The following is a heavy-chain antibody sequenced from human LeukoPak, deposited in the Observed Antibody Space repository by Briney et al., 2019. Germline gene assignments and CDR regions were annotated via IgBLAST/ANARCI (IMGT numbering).Heavy chain of an antibody. CDR2: INPNSGGT. J-gene: IGHJ4*02. D-gene: IGHD2-2*01. CDR1: GYTFTGYY. Sequence: ASVKVSCKASGYTFTGYYMHWVRQAPGQGLEWMGWINPNSGGTNYAQKFQGRVTMTRDTSISTAYMELSGLRSDDTAVYYCARDACSSTSCSIYYFDYWGQGTLVTVS. CDR3: ARDACSSTSCSIYYFDY. V-gene: IGHV1-2*02.